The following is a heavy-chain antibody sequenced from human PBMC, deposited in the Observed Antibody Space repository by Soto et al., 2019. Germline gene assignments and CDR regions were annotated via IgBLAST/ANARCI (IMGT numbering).Heavy chain of an antibody. J-gene: IGHJ4*02. V-gene: IGHV1-69*01. CDR3: ARQFDYDTSGYYYAY. CDR1: GGTFNKYA. Sequence: QVQLVQSGAEVKKPGSSVKVSCKASGGTFNKYAIDWVRQAPGQGLEWMGGIIPLFGTANYAQKFQGRVPITADEATSTAYMELSSLRSEDTAVYYCARQFDYDTSGYYYAYWGQGTLVTVSS. D-gene: IGHD3-22*01. CDR2: IIPLFGTA.